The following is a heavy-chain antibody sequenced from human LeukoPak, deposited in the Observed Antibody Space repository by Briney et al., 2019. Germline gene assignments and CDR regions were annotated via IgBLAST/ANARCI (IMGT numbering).Heavy chain of an antibody. V-gene: IGHV3-23*01. D-gene: IGHD4-17*01. CDR1: RFPFSTYT. Sequence: GGSLRLSCIASRFPFSTYTMTWVRQAAGKGPEWVSSISESGGSTYYADSVKGRFTISTDNSMNTLYLQMNSLRAEDTAVYYCAKAPRVTTGYWGQGTLVTVSS. CDR2: ISESGGST. J-gene: IGHJ4*02. CDR3: AKAPRVTTGY.